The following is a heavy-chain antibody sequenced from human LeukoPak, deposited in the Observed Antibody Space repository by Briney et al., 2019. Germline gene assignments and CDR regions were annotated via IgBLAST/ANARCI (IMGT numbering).Heavy chain of an antibody. CDR1: GFTFSSYW. D-gene: IGHD3-22*01. Sequence: GGSLRLSCAASGFTFSSYWMSWVRKAPGKGLEWVANIKQDGSEKYYVDSVKGRFTISRDNAKNSLYLQMNSLRAEDTAVYYCASYWGHDSSGYFLDWGQGTLVTVSS. J-gene: IGHJ4*02. CDR2: IKQDGSEK. CDR3: ASYWGHDSSGYFLD. V-gene: IGHV3-7*01.